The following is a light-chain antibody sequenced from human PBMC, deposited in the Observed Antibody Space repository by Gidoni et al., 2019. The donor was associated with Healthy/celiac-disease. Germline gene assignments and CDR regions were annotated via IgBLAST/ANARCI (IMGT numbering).Light chain of an antibody. Sequence: QSVLTQPPSASGTPGQRVTISCSGSSSNIGSNYVYWYQQLPGTAPKLPIYRNNQRPSGVPDLFSGSKSGTSASLAISGLRSEDEADYYCAAWDDSLSGLWVFGGGTKLTVL. CDR2: RNN. CDR3: AAWDDSLSGLWV. V-gene: IGLV1-47*01. CDR1: SSNIGSNY. J-gene: IGLJ3*02.